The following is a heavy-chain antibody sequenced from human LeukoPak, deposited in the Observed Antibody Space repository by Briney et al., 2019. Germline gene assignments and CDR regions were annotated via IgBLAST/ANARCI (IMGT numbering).Heavy chain of an antibody. CDR1: GFTFSSYW. CDR2: INSDGSST. J-gene: IGHJ5*02. Sequence: GGSLRLSCAASGFTFSSYWMHWVRHAPGKGLVWVSRINSDGSSTSYADSVRGRFTISRDNAKNTLYLQMNSLRAEDTAVYYCARDGVAAAGTDWFDPWGQGTLVTVSS. CDR3: ARDGVAAAGTDWFDP. V-gene: IGHV3-74*01. D-gene: IGHD6-13*01.